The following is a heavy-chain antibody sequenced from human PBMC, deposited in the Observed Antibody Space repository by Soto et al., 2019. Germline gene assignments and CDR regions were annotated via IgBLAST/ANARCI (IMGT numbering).Heavy chain of an antibody. CDR1: GYTFTTYY. CDR3: STRDPGHY. V-gene: IGHV1-46*01. CDR2: ISPDGRST. Sequence: ASVKVSCKASGYTFTTYYMHWVRQAPGQGLEWMGIISPDGRSTSYAQKFQGRVTMTRDTSTSTVYMEMSSLRSEDTSVYCCSTRDPGHYWGQGTMVTVSS. J-gene: IGHJ4*02.